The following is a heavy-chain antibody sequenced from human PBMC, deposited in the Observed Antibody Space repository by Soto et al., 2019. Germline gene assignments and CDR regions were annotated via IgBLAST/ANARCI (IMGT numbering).Heavy chain of an antibody. Sequence: QLQLQESGSGLVKPSQTLSLTCAVSGGSISSGGYSWSWIRQPPGKGLEWIGYIYHSGSTYYNPSPKSRFTISLDRSKKQFSLKLSSVTAADTAVYYCARGMTAVTTLDYWGQGTLVTVSS. J-gene: IGHJ4*02. CDR1: GGSISSGGYS. D-gene: IGHD4-17*01. CDR3: ARGMTAVTTLDY. V-gene: IGHV4-30-2*01. CDR2: IYHSGST.